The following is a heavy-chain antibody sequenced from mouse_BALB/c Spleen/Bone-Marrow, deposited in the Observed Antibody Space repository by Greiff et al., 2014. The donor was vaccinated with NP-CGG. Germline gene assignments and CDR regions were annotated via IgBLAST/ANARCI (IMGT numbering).Heavy chain of an antibody. CDR2: IDPANGDT. CDR3: TEPSFYYGSSYWYFDV. Sequence: EVQLKESGAELVKPGASVKLSCTASGFNIKDTFMHWVKQRPEQGLEWIGRIDPANGDTKYDPKFQGKATITADTSSNTAYLQLSSLTSEDTAVYYCTEPSFYYGSSYWYFDVWGAGTTVTVSS. CDR1: GFNIKDTF. D-gene: IGHD1-1*01. J-gene: IGHJ1*01. V-gene: IGHV14-3*02.